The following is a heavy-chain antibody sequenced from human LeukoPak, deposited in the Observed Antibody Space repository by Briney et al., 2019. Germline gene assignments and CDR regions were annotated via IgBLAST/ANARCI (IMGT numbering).Heavy chain of an antibody. V-gene: IGHV1-69*04. J-gene: IGHJ2*01. Sequence: SVKVSCKASGGTFSSYAISWVRQAPGQGLEWIGRIIPILGIANYAQKFQGRVTITADKSTSTANMELSSLRSEDTAVYYCARRTDSGSWYFDLWGRGTLVTVSS. CDR2: IIPILGIA. CDR3: ARRTDSGSWYFDL. D-gene: IGHD6-6*01. CDR1: GGTFSSYA.